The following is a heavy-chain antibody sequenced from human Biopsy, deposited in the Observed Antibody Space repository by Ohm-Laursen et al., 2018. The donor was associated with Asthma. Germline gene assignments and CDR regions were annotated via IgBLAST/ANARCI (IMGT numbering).Heavy chain of an antibody. CDR1: GFTFSNSG. CDR2: IWFDGSNK. Sequence: SLRLSCAASGFTFSNSGMHWVRQAPGKGLEWVAVIWFDGSNKYYVDSVRGRFTIPRDNSKNTLYLQMNSLRAEDTAVYYCATDRFAGYSTSWYRGFWFDPWGQGTLVTVSS. V-gene: IGHV3-33*08. J-gene: IGHJ5*02. D-gene: IGHD6-13*01. CDR3: ATDRFAGYSTSWYRGFWFDP.